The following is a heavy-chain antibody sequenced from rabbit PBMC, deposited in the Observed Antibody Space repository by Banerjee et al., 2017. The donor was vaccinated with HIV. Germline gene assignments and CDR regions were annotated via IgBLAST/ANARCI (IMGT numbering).Heavy chain of an antibody. Sequence: QEQLVESGGDLVKPGASLTLTCKASGLDFSSGYWICWVRQAPGKGLEWIGCINTGTGSAYYASWAKGRFTISKASSTTVTLQMTSLTAADTATYFCVRSSSDGIDMANLWGPGTLVTVS. J-gene: IGHJ4*01. D-gene: IGHD1-1*01. V-gene: IGHV1S45*01. CDR3: VRSSSDGIDMANL. CDR1: GLDFSSGYW. CDR2: INTGTGSA.